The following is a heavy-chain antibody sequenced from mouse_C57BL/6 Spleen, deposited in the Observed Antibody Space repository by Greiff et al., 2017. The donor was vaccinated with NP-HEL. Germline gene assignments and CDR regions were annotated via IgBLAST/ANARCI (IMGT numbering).Heavy chain of an antibody. Sequence: EVQLQQSGAELVRPGASVKLSCTASGFNITDYYMHWVKQRPEQGLEWIGRIDPEDGDTEYAPKFQGKATMTADTSSNTAYLQLSSLTSEDTAVYYCTTWGYYGSSYEEDYWGQGTTLTVSS. CDR2: IDPEDGDT. CDR3: TTWGYYGSSYEEDY. CDR1: GFNITDYY. J-gene: IGHJ2*01. D-gene: IGHD1-1*01. V-gene: IGHV14-1*01.